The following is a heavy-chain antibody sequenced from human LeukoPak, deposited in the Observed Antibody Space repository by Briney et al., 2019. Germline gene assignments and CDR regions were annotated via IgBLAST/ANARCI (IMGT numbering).Heavy chain of an antibody. CDR3: ARAPGRRYFDY. J-gene: IGHJ4*02. D-gene: IGHD1-14*01. V-gene: IGHV4-34*01. CDR1: GGSFSGYY. CDR2: INHSGST. Sequence: SETLSLTCAVYGGSFSGYYWSWIRQPPGKGLEWIGEINHSGSTNYNPSLKSRVTIPVDTSKNQFSLKLSSVTAADTAVYYCARAPGRRYFDYWGQGTLVTVSS.